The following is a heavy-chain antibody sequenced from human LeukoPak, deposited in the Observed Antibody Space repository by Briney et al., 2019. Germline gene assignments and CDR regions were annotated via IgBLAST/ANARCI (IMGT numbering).Heavy chain of an antibody. V-gene: IGHV3-23*01. CDR2: ITGTGGTT. CDR3: AKDYPMASGSPLFFDN. Sequence: GGSLRLSCAASGFTFSSYAMSWVRQAPGKGLEWVSGITGTGGTTYYADSVKGRFTISRDNSKNTLSLQMDSLRAEDTAIYYCAKDYPMASGSPLFFDNWGQGTLVTVSS. CDR1: GFTFSSYA. J-gene: IGHJ4*02. D-gene: IGHD3-10*01.